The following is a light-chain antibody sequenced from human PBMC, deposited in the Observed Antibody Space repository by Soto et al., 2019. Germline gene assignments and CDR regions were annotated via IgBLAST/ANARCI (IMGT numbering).Light chain of an antibody. CDR1: QGISNY. J-gene: IGKJ1*01. Sequence: DIHIRQSPSSLSASVGDRVTITCRASQGISNYLAWYQQKPGKVPKLLIYDASSLESGVPSRFSGRGSGTEFTLTISSLQPDDFAAYCCQQDNSYWTFGQGTKVDI. CDR2: DAS. CDR3: QQDNSYWT. V-gene: IGKV1-16*01.